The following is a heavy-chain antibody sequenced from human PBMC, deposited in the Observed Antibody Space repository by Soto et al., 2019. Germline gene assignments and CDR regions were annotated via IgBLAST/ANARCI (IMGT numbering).Heavy chain of an antibody. CDR2: IYWDDDK. J-gene: IGHJ5*02. CDR3: AHIPNYYQYDWFDP. D-gene: IGHD3-16*01. CDR1: GFSLTTRGVG. V-gene: IGHV2-5*02. Sequence: QITLKESGPPLVKPTQTLTLTCTFSGFSLTTRGVGVGWIRQPPGKALECLALIYWDDDKRYSPSLQSRLSITKHTSKNQVVLTITNVDPLDTATFYCAHIPNYYQYDWFDPWGQGTLVSVSS.